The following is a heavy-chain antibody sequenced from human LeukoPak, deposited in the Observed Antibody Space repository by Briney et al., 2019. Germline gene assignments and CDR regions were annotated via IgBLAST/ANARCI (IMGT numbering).Heavy chain of an antibody. D-gene: IGHD3-22*01. CDR2: ISAYNGNT. J-gene: IGHJ4*02. CDR1: GYTFTSYG. CDR3: ARAYYYDSSGYYGGDFDY. Sequence: ASVKVSCKASGYTFTSYGISWVRQAPGQGLEWMGWISAYNGNTNYAQKLQGRVTMTTDTSTSTAYMELRSLRSDDTAVYYRARAYYYDSSGYYGGDFDYWGQGTLVTVSS. V-gene: IGHV1-18*01.